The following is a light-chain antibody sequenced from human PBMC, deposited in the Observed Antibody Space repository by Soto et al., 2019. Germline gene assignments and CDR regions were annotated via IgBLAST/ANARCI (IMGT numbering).Light chain of an antibody. CDR2: EVS. J-gene: IGLJ3*02. CDR3: CSYAGSYTWV. CDR1: SSDVGGYNF. V-gene: IGLV2-11*01. Sequence: QSVLTQPRSVSGSPGQSVTISCTGTSSDVGGYNFVSWYQQHPGKAPKLMIYEVSKRPSGVPDRFSGSKSDNTASLTISGLQAEDEADYYCCSYAGSYTWVFGGGTKLTVL.